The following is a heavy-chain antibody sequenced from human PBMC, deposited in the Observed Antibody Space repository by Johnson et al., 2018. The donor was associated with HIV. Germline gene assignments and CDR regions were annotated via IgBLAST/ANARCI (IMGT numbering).Heavy chain of an antibody. CDR1: GFTFSSYD. CDR2: IGTAGDT. V-gene: IGHV3-13*01. CDR3: APGVYSGYDGVDAFDI. Sequence: VQVVESGGGLVQPGGSLRLSCAASGFTFSSYDMHWVRQATGKGLEWVSAIGTAGDTYYPGSVKGRFTISRENAKNSLYLQMNSLRAGDTAVYYCAPGVYSGYDGVDAFDIWGQGTMVTVSS. D-gene: IGHD5-12*01. J-gene: IGHJ3*02.